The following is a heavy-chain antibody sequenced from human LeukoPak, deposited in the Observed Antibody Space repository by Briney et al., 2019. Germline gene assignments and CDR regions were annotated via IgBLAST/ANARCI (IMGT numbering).Heavy chain of an antibody. D-gene: IGHD6-19*01. J-gene: IGHJ6*03. V-gene: IGHV3-43D*03. CDR3: AKDHADSSGWPDYYYYYMDV. Sequence: GGSLRLSCAASGFTFDDYAMHWVRQAPGKGLEWVSLISWDGGSTYYADSVKGRFTISRDNSKNSLYLQMNSLRAEDTALYYCAKDHADSSGWPDYYYYYMDVWGKGTTVTVSS. CDR2: ISWDGGST. CDR1: GFTFDDYA.